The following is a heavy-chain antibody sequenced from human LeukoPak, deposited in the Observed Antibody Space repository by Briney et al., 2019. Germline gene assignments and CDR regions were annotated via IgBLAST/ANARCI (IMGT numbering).Heavy chain of an antibody. J-gene: IGHJ4*02. V-gene: IGHV1-2*02. D-gene: IGHD1-26*01. Sequence: ASVKVSCKASGCTFTGYYMHWVRPAPGQGLEWMGWINPNSGGTNYAQKFQGRVTMTRDTSISTAYMELSRLRSDDTAVYYCARDRSGSYYPFDYWGQGTLVTVSS. CDR1: GCTFTGYY. CDR2: INPNSGGT. CDR3: ARDRSGSYYPFDY.